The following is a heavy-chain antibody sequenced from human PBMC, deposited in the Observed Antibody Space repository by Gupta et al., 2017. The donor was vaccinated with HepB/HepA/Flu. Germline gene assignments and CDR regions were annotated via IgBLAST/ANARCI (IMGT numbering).Heavy chain of an antibody. J-gene: IGHJ4*02. CDR2: IIPIFGKA. CDR1: GGTFSSYA. V-gene: IGHV1-69*01. D-gene: IGHD2-21*01. Sequence: QVQLVQSGAEVKKPGSSVKVSCKASGGTFSSYAISWVRQAPGQGLEWMGGIIPIFGKANYAQKFQGRGTITADESTSTAYMELRSLRSEETAVYYGARDGTAYGGGDCYSSSLDYGGQGTLVTVSS. CDR3: ARDGTAYGGGDCYSSSLDY.